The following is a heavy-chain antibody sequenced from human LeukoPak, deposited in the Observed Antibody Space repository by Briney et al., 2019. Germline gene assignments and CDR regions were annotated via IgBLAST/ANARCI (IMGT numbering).Heavy chain of an antibody. CDR1: GGSIGSGGYY. CDR2: IYYSGLT. D-gene: IGHD3-10*01. CDR3: ARGFVFLDF. J-gene: IGHJ4*02. V-gene: IGHV4-31*03. Sequence: PSETLSLTCTVSGGSIGSGGYYWTWIRQLPGKGLGWIGYIYYSGLTYYNPSLKSRITISEDASKNHFSLKLTSVTAADTAVYFCARGFVFLDFWGQGTLVTVSS.